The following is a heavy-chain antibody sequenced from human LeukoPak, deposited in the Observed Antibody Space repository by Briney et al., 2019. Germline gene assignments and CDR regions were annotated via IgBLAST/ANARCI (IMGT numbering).Heavy chain of an antibody. CDR3: ATAPYGSESFDY. J-gene: IGHJ4*02. V-gene: IGHV1-24*01. Sequence: ASVKVSCKVSGYTLTELSMHWVRQAPGKGLEWMGGFDPEDGETIYAQKFQGRVTMTEDTPTDTAYMELSSLRSEDTAVYYCATAPYGSESFDYWGQGTLVTVSS. CDR2: FDPEDGET. CDR1: GYTLTELS. D-gene: IGHD3-10*01.